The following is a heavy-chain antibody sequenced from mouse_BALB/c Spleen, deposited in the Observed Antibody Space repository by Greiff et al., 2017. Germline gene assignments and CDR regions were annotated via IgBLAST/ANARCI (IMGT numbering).Heavy chain of an antibody. CDR3: ARGGYYGSSFYYFDY. Sequence: QVQLKQSGPELVKPGASVRISCKASGYTFTSYYIHWVKQRPGQGLEWIGWIYPGNVNTKYNEKFKGKATLTADKSSSTAYMQLSSLTSEDSAVYYCARGGYYGSSFYYFDYWGQGTTLTVSS. CDR2: IYPGNVNT. J-gene: IGHJ2*01. V-gene: IGHV1S56*01. D-gene: IGHD1-1*01. CDR1: GYTFTSYY.